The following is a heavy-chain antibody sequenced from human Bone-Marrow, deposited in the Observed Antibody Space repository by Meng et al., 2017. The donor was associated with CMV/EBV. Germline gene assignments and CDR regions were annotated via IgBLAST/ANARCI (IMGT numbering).Heavy chain of an antibody. Sequence: GESLKISCAASGFTFSSYAMSWVRQAPGKGLEWVSAISGSGGSTYYADSVKGRFTISRDNSKNTLYLQMNSLRAEDTAVYYCAKLSGSYYSATQEFDYWGQGTLVTVSS. CDR3: AKLSGSYYSATQEFDY. CDR1: GFTFSSYA. D-gene: IGHD1-26*01. CDR2: ISGSGGST. J-gene: IGHJ4*02. V-gene: IGHV3-23*01.